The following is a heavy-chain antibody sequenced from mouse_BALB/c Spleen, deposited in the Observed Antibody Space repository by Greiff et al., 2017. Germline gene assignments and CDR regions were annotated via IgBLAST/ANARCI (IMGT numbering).Heavy chain of an antibody. V-gene: IGHV3-2*02. CDR2: ISYSGST. CDR3: ARTPYYRYEGYAMDY. CDR1: GYSITSDYA. J-gene: IGHJ4*01. D-gene: IGHD2-14*01. Sequence: EVMLVESGPGLVKPSQSLSLTCTVTGYSITSDYAWNWIRQFPGNKLEWMGYISYSGSTSYNPSLKSRISITRDTSKNQFFLQLNSVTTEDTATYYCARTPYYRYEGYAMDYWGQGTSVTVSS.